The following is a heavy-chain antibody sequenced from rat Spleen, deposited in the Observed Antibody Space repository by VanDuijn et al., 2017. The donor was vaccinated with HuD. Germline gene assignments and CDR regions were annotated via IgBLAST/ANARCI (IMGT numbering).Heavy chain of an antibody. D-gene: IGHD4-3*01. Sequence: EVQLVESGGGLVQPGRSLKLSCTTSGFTFSDFGMHWIRQAPKKGLEWVATIIYDGGSTYYPDSVKGRFTISRDNAKSTLYLQMDSLRSEDTATYYCARHGWGYGVMDAWGQGASVTVSS. CDR3: ARHGWGYGVMDA. CDR1: GFTFSDFG. CDR2: IIYDGGST. V-gene: IGHV5-7*01. J-gene: IGHJ4*01.